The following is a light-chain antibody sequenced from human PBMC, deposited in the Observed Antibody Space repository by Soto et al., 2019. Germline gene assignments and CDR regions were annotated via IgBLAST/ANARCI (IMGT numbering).Light chain of an antibody. CDR2: EVS. CDR1: SSDVGSYNR. Sequence: QSALTQPASVSGSPGQSITISCTGTSSDVGSYNRVSWYQQPPGTAPKVMIYEVSNRPSGVPDRFSGSKSGNTASLTISGLQAEDEADYYCSLYTSSSTYVFGTGTKVTV. CDR3: SLYTSSSTYV. J-gene: IGLJ1*01. V-gene: IGLV2-18*01.